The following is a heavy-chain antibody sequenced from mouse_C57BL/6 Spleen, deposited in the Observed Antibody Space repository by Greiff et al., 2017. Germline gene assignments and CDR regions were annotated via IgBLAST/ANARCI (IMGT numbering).Heavy chain of an antibody. V-gene: IGHV1-22*01. D-gene: IGHD2-2*01. CDR2: INPTNGGT. CDR1: GYTFPDYN. CDR3: APSLYYGYPWFAY. J-gene: IGHJ3*01. Sequence: EVQLQQSGPELVKPGASVKMSCKASGYTFPDYNLHWVKQSHGKSLEWIGYINPTNGGTSYNQKFKGKATLTVNKSSSTAYMGLRSLTSEDSAVYYCAPSLYYGYPWFAYWGQGTLVTVSA.